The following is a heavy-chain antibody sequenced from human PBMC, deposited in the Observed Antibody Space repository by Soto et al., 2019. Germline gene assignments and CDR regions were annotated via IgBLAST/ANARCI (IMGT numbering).Heavy chain of an antibody. D-gene: IGHD6-13*01. CDR3: ARDLIAATGEDY. Sequence: QVQLVQSGAEVKKPGASVKVSCKPSGYTFTSYGISWVRLAPGQGPEWMGWISTYNGNTNYAQKFQGRVTMATDTSTNTAYMELRSMRSDDTAVYYCARDLIAATGEDYWGQGTLVTVSS. J-gene: IGHJ4*02. CDR2: ISTYNGNT. V-gene: IGHV1-18*01. CDR1: GYTFTSYG.